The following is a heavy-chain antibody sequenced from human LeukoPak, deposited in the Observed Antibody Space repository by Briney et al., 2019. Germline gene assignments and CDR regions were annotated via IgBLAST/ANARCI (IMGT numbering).Heavy chain of an antibody. Sequence: ASVKVSCKASGYTFTGYYMRWVRQAPGQGLEWMGWINPNSGGTNYAQKFQGRVTMTRDTSISTAYMELSRLRSDDTAVYYCARVLAQYLSSGWYYFDYWGQGTLVTVSS. CDR1: GYTFTGYY. CDR3: ARVLAQYLSSGWYYFDY. D-gene: IGHD6-19*01. J-gene: IGHJ4*02. V-gene: IGHV1-2*02. CDR2: INPNSGGT.